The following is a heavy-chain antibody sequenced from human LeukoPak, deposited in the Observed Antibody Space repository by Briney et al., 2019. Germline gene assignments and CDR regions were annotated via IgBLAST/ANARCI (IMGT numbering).Heavy chain of an antibody. J-gene: IGHJ4*02. V-gene: IGHV3-30*18. D-gene: IGHD2-15*01. CDR1: GFTFSSYG. CDR3: AKDLEYCSGNRCLATDY. CDR2: ISYDGSNK. Sequence: GGSLRLSCAASGFTFSSYGMHWVRQAPGKGLEWVAVISYDGSNKYYADSVKGRFTISRDNSKNTLYLQMNSLRAEDTAVYYCAKDLEYCSGNRCLATDYWGQGTLVTVSS.